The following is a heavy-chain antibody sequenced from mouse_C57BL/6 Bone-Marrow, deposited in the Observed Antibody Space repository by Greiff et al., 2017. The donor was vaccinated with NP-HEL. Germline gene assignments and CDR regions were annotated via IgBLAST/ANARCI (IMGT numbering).Heavy chain of an antibody. CDR3: ARAYYGSSFYWYFDV. Sequence: QVQLQQSGAELVRPGASVKMSCKASGYTFTSYNMHWVKQTPRTGLEWIGAIYPGNGDTSYNKKFKGKATLTVDKSSSTAYMQLSSLTSEDSAVYFCARAYYGSSFYWYFDVWGTGTTVTVSS. J-gene: IGHJ1*03. CDR2: IYPGNGDT. V-gene: IGHV1-12*01. CDR1: GYTFTSYN. D-gene: IGHD1-1*01.